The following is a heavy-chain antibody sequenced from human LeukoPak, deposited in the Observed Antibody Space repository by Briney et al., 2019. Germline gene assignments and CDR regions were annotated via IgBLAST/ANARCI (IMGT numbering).Heavy chain of an antibody. CDR3: ASLRFSMVRGVTHYYYGMDV. CDR2: IYYSGST. J-gene: IGHJ6*02. V-gene: IGHV4-59*01. D-gene: IGHD3-10*01. Sequence: SETLSLTCTVSGGSISSYYWSWIRQPPGKGLEWIGYIYYSGSTNYNPSLKSRVTISVDTSKNQFSLKLSSVTAADTAVYYCASLRFSMVRGVTHYYYGMDVWGQGTTVTVSS. CDR1: GGSISSYY.